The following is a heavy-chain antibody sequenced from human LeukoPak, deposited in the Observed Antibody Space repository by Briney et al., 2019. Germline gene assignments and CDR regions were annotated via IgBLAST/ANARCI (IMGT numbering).Heavy chain of an antibody. CDR3: ATWLTYYYGSGRSGMDV. CDR2: FDPDDGET. Sequence: GASVKVSCKVSGYTLTELSMHWVRQAPGKGLEWMGGFDPDDGETIYAKKFQGRVTMTEDTSTDTAYMELSSLRSEDTAVYYCATWLTYYYGSGRSGMDVWGQGTTVTVSS. D-gene: IGHD3-10*01. CDR1: GYTLTELS. J-gene: IGHJ6*02. V-gene: IGHV1-24*01.